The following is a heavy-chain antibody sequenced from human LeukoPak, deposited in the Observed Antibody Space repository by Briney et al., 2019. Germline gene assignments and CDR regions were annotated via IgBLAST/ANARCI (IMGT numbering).Heavy chain of an antibody. CDR3: GSGERSYHFDN. D-gene: IGHD1-26*01. CDR2: MYPGDSDT. Sequence: GESLQISCKGSANRFTSQWIGWVRQLPGKGLEWMGIMYPGDSDTRYSPSFEGHVTISADKSITTAYLQWSSLKASDTAMYYCGSGERSYHFDNWGQGSLVTVSS. CDR1: ANRFTSQW. J-gene: IGHJ4*02. V-gene: IGHV5-51*01.